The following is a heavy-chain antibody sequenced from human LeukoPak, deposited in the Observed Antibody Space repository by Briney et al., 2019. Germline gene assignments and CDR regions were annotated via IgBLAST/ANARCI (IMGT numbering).Heavy chain of an antibody. V-gene: IGHV4-59*01. J-gene: IGHJ4*02. CDR2: IYYSGST. CDR3: AKKMVIMTWFDY. Sequence: SESLSLTCTVSGGSISSYYWSWIRQPPGKGLEWIGYIYYSGSTNYNPSLKSRVTISVDTSKNQFSLKLSSVTAADTAVYYCAKKMVIMTWFDYWGQGTLVTVSS. D-gene: IGHD3-3*01. CDR1: GGSISSYY.